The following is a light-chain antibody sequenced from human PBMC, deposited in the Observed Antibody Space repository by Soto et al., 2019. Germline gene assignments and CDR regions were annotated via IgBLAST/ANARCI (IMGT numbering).Light chain of an antibody. CDR2: GAS. Sequence: EIVLTQSPGTLSLSPGERATLSCRASQSVNSDFLAWYQQKPGQAPRLLIYGASSRATAIPDRFSGSGSGTDFTLTVSRLEPEDSAVYYCQQYGGSPTTFGQGTRLEIK. CDR3: QQYGGSPTT. V-gene: IGKV3-20*01. CDR1: QSVNSDF. J-gene: IGKJ5*01.